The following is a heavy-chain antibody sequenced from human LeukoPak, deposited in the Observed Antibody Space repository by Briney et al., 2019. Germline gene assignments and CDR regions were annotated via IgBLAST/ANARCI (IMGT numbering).Heavy chain of an antibody. J-gene: IGHJ5*02. D-gene: IGHD3-22*01. CDR1: GGSISSSSYY. Sequence: SETLSLTCTASGGSISSSSYYWGWIRQPPGKGLEWIGSIYYSGSTYYNPSLKSRVTISVDTSKNQFSLKLSSVTAADTAVYYCARDLFTITMIVFGPFDPWGQGTLVTVSS. V-gene: IGHV4-39*07. CDR2: IYYSGST. CDR3: ARDLFTITMIVFGPFDP.